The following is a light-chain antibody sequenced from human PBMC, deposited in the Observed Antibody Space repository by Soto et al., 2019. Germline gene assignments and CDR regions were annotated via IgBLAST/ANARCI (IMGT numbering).Light chain of an antibody. CDR2: HAS. Sequence: EIVLTQSPGTLSLSPGERATLSCRASQSVSSSFLAWYQQTPGQAPRLLIYHASSRATGIPDRFSGSGSGKDFTLTISRLEPEDFAVYYCQQYGSSQYTFGQGTKLEIK. V-gene: IGKV3-20*01. CDR1: QSVSSSF. J-gene: IGKJ2*01. CDR3: QQYGSSQYT.